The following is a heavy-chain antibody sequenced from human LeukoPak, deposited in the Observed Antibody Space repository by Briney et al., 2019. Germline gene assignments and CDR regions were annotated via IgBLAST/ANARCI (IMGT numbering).Heavy chain of an antibody. CDR2: IYYSGST. CDR1: GGSISSSSYY. D-gene: IGHD2-8*02. V-gene: IGHV4-39*07. CDR3: ASFGTYVLRYNWFDP. J-gene: IGHJ5*02. Sequence: SETLSLTCTVSGGSISSSSYYWGWIRQPPGKGLEWIGSIYYSGSTYYNPSLKSRVTISVDTSKNQFSLKLSSVTAADTAVYYCASFGTYVLRYNWFDPWGQGTLVTVSS.